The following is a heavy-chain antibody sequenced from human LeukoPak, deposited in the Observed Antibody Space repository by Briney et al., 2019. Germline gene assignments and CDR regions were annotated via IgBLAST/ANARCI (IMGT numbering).Heavy chain of an antibody. CDR3: TKLTMMRRPYYFDY. J-gene: IGHJ4*02. D-gene: IGHD3-22*01. Sequence: GGSLRLSCAASGFTFSRYWMTWVRQAPGKGLEWVASINEDGSGKHYVDSVKGRFTISRDNSKNTLYLQMNSLRAEDTAVYYCTKLTMMRRPYYFDYWGQGTLVTVPS. CDR1: GFTFSRYW. V-gene: IGHV3-7*03. CDR2: INEDGSGK.